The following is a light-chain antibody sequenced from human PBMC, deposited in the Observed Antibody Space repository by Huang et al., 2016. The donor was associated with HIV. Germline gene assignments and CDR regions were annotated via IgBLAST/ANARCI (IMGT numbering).Light chain of an antibody. J-gene: IGKJ2*01. V-gene: IGKV3-15*01. CDR2: GAS. CDR1: HMISTN. Sequence: EIVMTQSPATLSVSTGETATLSCRASHMISTNLAWYQQKPGQAPRLLIYGASTSATGVPARLSGSGSGTEFTLTISSLQSEDFAVYYCQQYNNWLMYTFGQGTKLEIK. CDR3: QQYNNWLMYT.